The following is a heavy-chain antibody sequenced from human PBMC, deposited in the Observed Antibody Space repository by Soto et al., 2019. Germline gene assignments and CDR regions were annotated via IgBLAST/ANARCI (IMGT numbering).Heavy chain of an antibody. CDR3: ARDPSNDYGGDTFDY. CDR1: GGTFNSYA. V-gene: IGHV1-69*06. D-gene: IGHD4-17*01. CDR2: IIPDYGRV. Sequence: VQLVQSGAEVKKPGSSVKVSCLASGGTFNSYAISWVRQAPGQGLEWMGGIIPDYGRVNYAQKFQARVTMTADKSTSTAYMELSSLRSEDTAIYYCARDPSNDYGGDTFDYWGQGTLVTVSS. J-gene: IGHJ4*02.